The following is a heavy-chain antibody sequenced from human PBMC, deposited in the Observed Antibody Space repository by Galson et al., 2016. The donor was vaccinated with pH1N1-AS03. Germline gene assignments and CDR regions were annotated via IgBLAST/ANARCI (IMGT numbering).Heavy chain of an antibody. CDR2: IIPLSGTT. Sequence: SVKVSCKASGGTFATFAVSWVRQARGQRLEWMGGIIPLSGTTNYAQKFQGRLTITADDSTGTASMELSSLTSDDTAVYYCARDRYRDTSTDFYESAYWGQGTLVTVSS. CDR1: GGTFATFA. CDR3: ARDRYRDTSTDFYESAY. D-gene: IGHD2/OR15-2a*01. V-gene: IGHV1-69*13. J-gene: IGHJ4*02.